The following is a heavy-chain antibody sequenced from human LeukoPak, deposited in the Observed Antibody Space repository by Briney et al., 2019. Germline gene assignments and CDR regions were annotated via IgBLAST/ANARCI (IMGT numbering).Heavy chain of an antibody. CDR3: AREMEGDYGSGTFFDL. V-gene: IGHV3-11*01. CDR1: EFVFSDYY. J-gene: IGHJ4*02. Sequence: GGSLSLSCAASEFVFSDYYMSWIRQAPGKGLEWVSYISDSGCTIYHADSVKGRFTISRDNVKNSLYLQMNGLRAEDTAVYYCAREMEGDYGSGTFFDLWGQGNMVTVSS. CDR2: ISDSGCTI. D-gene: IGHD3-10*01.